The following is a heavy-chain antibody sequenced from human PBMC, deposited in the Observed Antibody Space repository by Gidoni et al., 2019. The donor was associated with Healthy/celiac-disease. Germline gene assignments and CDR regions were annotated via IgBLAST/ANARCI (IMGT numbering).Heavy chain of an antibody. CDR1: GFPFDDYA. V-gene: IGHV3-9*01. CDR3: AKGGSGYSRGEFDY. J-gene: IGHJ4*02. CDR2: ISWNSGNI. Sequence: EVQLVESGGGLVQPGRSLRLSCAASGFPFDDYAMHWVRHAPGTGMEWVSGISWNSGNIGYADSVKGRFTIARDNAKNSLYLQMNSLRAEDTALYYCAKGGSGYSRGEFDYWGQGTLVTVSS. D-gene: IGHD6-13*01.